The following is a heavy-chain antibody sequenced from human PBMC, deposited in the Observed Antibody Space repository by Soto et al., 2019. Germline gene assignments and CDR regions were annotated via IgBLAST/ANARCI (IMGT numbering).Heavy chain of an antibody. CDR3: ARFAVVVAATFDY. Sequence: SETLSLTCTVSGGSISSSSYYWGWIRQPPGKGLEWIGSIYYSGSTYYNPSLKSRVTISVDTSKNQFSLKLSSVTAADTVVYYCARFAVVVAATFDYWGQGTLVTVSS. D-gene: IGHD2-15*01. J-gene: IGHJ4*02. CDR1: GGSISSSSYY. V-gene: IGHV4-39*01. CDR2: IYYSGST.